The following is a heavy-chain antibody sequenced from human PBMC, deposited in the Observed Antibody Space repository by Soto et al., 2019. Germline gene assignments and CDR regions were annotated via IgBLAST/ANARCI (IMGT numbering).Heavy chain of an antibody. CDR2: IIPTFGTG. CDR3: ARAGNYYATTGYYQLEY. CDR1: GGFLNSYA. V-gene: IGHV1-69*13. J-gene: IGHJ4*02. Sequence: SVKVSCKASGGFLNSYALNWVRQAPGQGLEWMGVIIPTFGTGKYAQKFQGRVTITADEHTNTAYMEVSSLRSEDTAVYYCARAGNYYATTGYYQLEYWGQGTLVTVSS. D-gene: IGHD3-22*01.